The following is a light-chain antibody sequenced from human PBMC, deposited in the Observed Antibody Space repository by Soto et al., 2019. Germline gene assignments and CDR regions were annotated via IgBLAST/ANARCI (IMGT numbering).Light chain of an antibody. CDR1: SSNIGAGYD. Sequence: QSVLTQPPSVSGAPGQRVTISCTGSSSNIGAGYDVHWYQQLPGTAPKLLFYGNSNRPSGVPDRFSGSKSGTSASMAITGIQAEDEADYYCQSYDSSLSGSVFGGGTKLAVL. CDR2: GNS. J-gene: IGLJ2*01. V-gene: IGLV1-40*01. CDR3: QSYDSSLSGSV.